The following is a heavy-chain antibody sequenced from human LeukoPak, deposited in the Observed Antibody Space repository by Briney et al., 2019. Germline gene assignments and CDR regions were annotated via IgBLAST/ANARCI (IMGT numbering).Heavy chain of an antibody. D-gene: IGHD5-12*01. CDR2: ISYDGSNK. Sequence: GGSLRLSCAASGFTFSSYGMHWVRQAPGKGLEWVAVISYDGSNKYYADSVKGRFTISRDNSKNTLYLQMNSLRAEDTALYYCAKNRWGSVATPDSWGQGTLVTVSS. V-gene: IGHV3-30*18. CDR1: GFTFSSYG. J-gene: IGHJ4*02. CDR3: AKNRWGSVATPDS.